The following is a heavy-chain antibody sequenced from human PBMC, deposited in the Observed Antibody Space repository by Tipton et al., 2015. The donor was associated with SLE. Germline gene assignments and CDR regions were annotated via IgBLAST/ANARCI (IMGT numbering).Heavy chain of an antibody. Sequence: TLSLTCTVSGGSINNYYWSWFRQSPGEGLEWIGFVYDSGTTKYNPSLKSRLTISVDRSKNQFSLKLNSPTAADTAIYYCAKGARWFDDFWSGYPLGNYFDPWGQGTLVTVSS. V-gene: IGHV4-59*01. J-gene: IGHJ5*02. D-gene: IGHD3-3*01. CDR1: GGSINNYY. CDR2: VYDSGTT. CDR3: AKGARWFDDFWSGYPLGNYFDP.